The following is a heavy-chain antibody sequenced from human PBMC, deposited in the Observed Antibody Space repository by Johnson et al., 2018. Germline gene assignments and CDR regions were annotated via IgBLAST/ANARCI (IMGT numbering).Heavy chain of an antibody. D-gene: IGHD3-22*01. J-gene: IGHJ3*02. V-gene: IGHV1-69*01. CDR3: ARDTYYYDSSGYYIGCDAFDI. Sequence: QVQLVESGAEVKKPGSSVKVSCKASGGTFSSYAISWVRQAPGQGLEWMGGIIPIFGTTNYAQKFQGRVTLTADESTSTAYMELSSLRSEDTAVYYCARDTYYYDSSGYYIGCDAFDIWGQGTMVTVSS. CDR2: IIPIFGTT. CDR1: GGTFSSYA.